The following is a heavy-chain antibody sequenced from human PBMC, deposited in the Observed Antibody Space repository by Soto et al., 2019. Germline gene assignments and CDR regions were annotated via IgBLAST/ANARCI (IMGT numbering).Heavy chain of an antibody. CDR3: AREVSHGYVLRGMDV. J-gene: IGHJ6*02. D-gene: IGHD5-18*01. V-gene: IGHV3-74*01. CDR2: INSDGSSI. CDR1: KFTITSYW. Sequence: EVQLVESGGGLVQPGGSVRLSCAASKFTITSYWMHWVRQAPGKGLVWVSRINSDGSSISYADAVKGQFTISRDNAKNTLYLQMNSLRVEDTAVYYCAREVSHGYVLRGMDVWGQGTTVTVFS.